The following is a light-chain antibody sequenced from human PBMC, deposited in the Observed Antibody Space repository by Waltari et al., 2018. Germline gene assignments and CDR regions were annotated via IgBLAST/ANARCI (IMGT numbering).Light chain of an antibody. CDR2: SAS. CDR3: QHYHDWPPGA. CDR1: QSVGND. V-gene: IGKV3-15*01. J-gene: IGKJ3*01. Sequence: EVVMTHSPATLSVSPGERVTLSCRASQSVGNDLAWYQQRPGQAPRLLIYSASTRAIGIPARFSGSGSGTEFTLTISGMESDDFAVYYCQHYHDWPPGAFGPGTKVD.